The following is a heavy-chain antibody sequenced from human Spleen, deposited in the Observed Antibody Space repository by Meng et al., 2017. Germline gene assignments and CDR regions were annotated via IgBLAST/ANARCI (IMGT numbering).Heavy chain of an antibody. CDR3: ARVGPMGIDN. Sequence: ASVKVSCKTSGYTFIDYGIIWVRQAPGQGLELMGWISGYDGNTNYAQNLQGRVTMTLDTSTTTAYMELRSLRSDDTAMYYCARVGPMGIDNWGHGTLVTVSS. CDR2: ISGYDGNT. D-gene: IGHD3-10*01. J-gene: IGHJ4*01. CDR1: GYTFIDYG. V-gene: IGHV1-18*01.